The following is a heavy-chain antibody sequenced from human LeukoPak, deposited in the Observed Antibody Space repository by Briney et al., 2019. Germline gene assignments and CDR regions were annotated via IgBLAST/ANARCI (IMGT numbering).Heavy chain of an antibody. V-gene: IGHV3-11*06. Sequence: GGSLRLSCAASGFTFSDYYMSWIRQAPGKGLEWVSYISSSSSYTNYPDSVKGRFTISRDNAKNSLYLQMNSLRAEDTAVYYCARREAAAGRNFDYWGQGTLVTVSS. D-gene: IGHD6-13*01. CDR1: GFTFSDYY. CDR2: ISSSSSYT. J-gene: IGHJ4*02. CDR3: ARREAAAGRNFDY.